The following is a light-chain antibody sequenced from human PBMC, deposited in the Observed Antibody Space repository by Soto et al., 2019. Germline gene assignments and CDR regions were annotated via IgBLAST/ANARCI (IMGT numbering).Light chain of an antibody. CDR3: QSYDNSLSAYV. CDR1: SSDIGAGSE. CDR2: GST. V-gene: IGLV1-40*01. J-gene: IGLJ1*01. Sequence: QSVLTQPPSPSGAPGQRVTISCTGSSSDIGAGSEVHWYQQLPGTAPKLLIFGSTNRPSGVPDRFSGSKSATSASLAITGLQAEDEADYYCQSYDNSLSAYVFGTGTKLTVL.